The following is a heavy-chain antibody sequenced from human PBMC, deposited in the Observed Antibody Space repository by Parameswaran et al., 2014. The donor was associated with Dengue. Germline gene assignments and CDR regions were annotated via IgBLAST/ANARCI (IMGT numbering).Heavy chain of an antibody. J-gene: IGHJ4*02. V-gene: IGHV3-11*01. Sequence: KGLEWVSYISSSGSTIYYADSVKGRFTISRDNAKNSLYLQMNSLRAEDTAVYYCARRKEMATDWGQGTLVTVSS. CDR2: ISSSGSTI. D-gene: IGHD5-24*01. CDR3: ARRKEMATD.